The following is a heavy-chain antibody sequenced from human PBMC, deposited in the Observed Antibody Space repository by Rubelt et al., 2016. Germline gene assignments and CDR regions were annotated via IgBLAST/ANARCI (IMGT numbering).Heavy chain of an antibody. D-gene: IGHD3-10*01. CDR3: ANAWGGPYYPEY. J-gene: IGHJ4*02. Sequence: QVQLVESGGGVVQPGGSLRLSCGASGFTFSNYGMHWVRQAPGKGLEWVAFIRYDGSSTYYADSVKGRFTISRDNSQNSLLLQMDSLRPDDTAGYYCANAWGGPYYPEYWGRGTLVTVSS. CDR1: GFTFSNYG. CDR2: IRYDGSST. V-gene: IGHV3-30*02.